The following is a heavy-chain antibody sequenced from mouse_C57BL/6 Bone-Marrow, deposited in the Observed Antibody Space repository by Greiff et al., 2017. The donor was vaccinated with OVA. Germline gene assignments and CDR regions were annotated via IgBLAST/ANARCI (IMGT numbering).Heavy chain of an antibody. Sequence: VQLQQSGAELARPGASVKLSCKASGYTFTSYGISWVKQRTGQGLEWIGEIYPRSGNTYYNEKFKGKATLTADKSSSTAYMELRSLTSEDSAVYFCARGDDYDEGNWYFDVWGTGTTVTVSS. CDR1: GYTFTSYG. V-gene: IGHV1-81*01. CDR3: ARGDDYDEGNWYFDV. CDR2: IYPRSGNT. J-gene: IGHJ1*03. D-gene: IGHD2-4*01.